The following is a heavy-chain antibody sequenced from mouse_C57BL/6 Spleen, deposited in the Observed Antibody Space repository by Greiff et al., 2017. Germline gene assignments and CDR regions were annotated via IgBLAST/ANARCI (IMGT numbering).Heavy chain of an antibody. V-gene: IGHV1-59*01. CDR3: ARPTVVENAMDY. D-gene: IGHD1-1*01. Sequence: QVQLQQPGAELVRPGTSVKLSCKASGYTFTSYWMHWVKQRPGQGLEWIGVIDPSDSYTNYNQKFKGKATLTVDTSSSTAYMQLSSLTSEDSAVYYCARPTVVENAMDYWGQGTSVTVAS. J-gene: IGHJ4*01. CDR2: IDPSDSYT. CDR1: GYTFTSYW.